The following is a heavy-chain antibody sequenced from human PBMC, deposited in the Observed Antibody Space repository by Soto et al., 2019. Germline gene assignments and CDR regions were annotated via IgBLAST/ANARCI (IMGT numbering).Heavy chain of an antibody. V-gene: IGHV1-3*01. D-gene: IGHD2-21*02. CDR3: AGGFRGGDAEWIDH. CDR2: INAGNGNT. J-gene: IGHJ5*02. Sequence: QVQLVQSGAEVKKPGASVKVSCKASGYTFTIYAMHWVRQAPGQRLEWMGWINAGNGNTKYSQKFQDRVNITRDTSASTAYMELSSLRSEDTAVYYCAGGFRGGDAEWIDHWGQGTLVTVSS. CDR1: GYTFTIYA.